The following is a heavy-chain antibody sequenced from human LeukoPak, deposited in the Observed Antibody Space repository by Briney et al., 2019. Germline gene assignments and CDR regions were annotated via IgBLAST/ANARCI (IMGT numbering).Heavy chain of an antibody. J-gene: IGHJ3*02. Sequence: SETLSLTCTVSGGSISSTTYYWGWIRQPPGKGLEWIGGIYYSGNTYYNPSLKSRVTISVDTSKNQFSLKLNSVTAAGTAVYYCARHQARYSYGYKLGDSFDIWGQGTMVTVSS. CDR1: GGSISSTTYY. CDR3: ARHQARYSYGYKLGDSFDI. CDR2: IYYSGNT. D-gene: IGHD5-18*01. V-gene: IGHV4-39*01.